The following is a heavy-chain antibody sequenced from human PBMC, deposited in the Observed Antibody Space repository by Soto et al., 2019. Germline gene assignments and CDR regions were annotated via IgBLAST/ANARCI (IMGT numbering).Heavy chain of an antibody. CDR2: IYYSGST. J-gene: IGHJ6*03. D-gene: IGHD3-16*01. V-gene: IGHV4-59*01. Sequence: SETLSLTCTVSGGSISSYYWSWIRQPPGKGLEWIGYIYYSGSTNYNPSLKSRVTISVDTSKNQFSLKLSSVTAADTAVYYCARGVWGLGYGLTGGFYYYYMDVWGKGTTVTVSS. CDR3: ARGVWGLGYGLTGGFYYYYMDV. CDR1: GGSISSYY.